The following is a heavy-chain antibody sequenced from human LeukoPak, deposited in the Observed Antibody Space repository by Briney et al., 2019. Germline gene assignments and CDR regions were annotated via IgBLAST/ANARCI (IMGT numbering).Heavy chain of an antibody. V-gene: IGHV3-21*01. CDR1: GFTFSSYS. D-gene: IGHD5-12*01. J-gene: IGHJ4*02. Sequence: GGSLRLFCAASGFTFSSYSKNWVRQAPGKGLEWVSSISSSSSYIYYADSVKGRFTISRDNAKNSLYLQMNSLRAEDTAVYYCARDRLPRGYSGYDTDYWGQGTLVTVSS. CDR3: ARDRLPRGYSGYDTDY. CDR2: ISSSSSYI.